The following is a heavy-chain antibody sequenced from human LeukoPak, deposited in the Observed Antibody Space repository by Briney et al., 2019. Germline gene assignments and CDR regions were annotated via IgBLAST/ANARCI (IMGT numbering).Heavy chain of an antibody. J-gene: IGHJ5*02. CDR2: IYHSGST. CDR3: ARVYGSGRRSGGNWFDP. D-gene: IGHD3-10*01. V-gene: IGHV4-30-2*01. Sequence: SQTLSLTCAVSGGSISSGGCSWSWIRQPPGKGLEWIGYIYHSGSTYYNPSLKSRVTISVDRSKNQFSLKLSSVTAADTAVYYCARVYGSGRRSGGNWFDPWGQGTLVTVSS. CDR1: GGSISSGGCS.